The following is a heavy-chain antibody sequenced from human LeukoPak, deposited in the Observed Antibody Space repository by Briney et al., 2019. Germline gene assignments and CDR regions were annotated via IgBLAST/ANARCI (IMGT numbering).Heavy chain of an antibody. D-gene: IGHD2-21*01. V-gene: IGHV4-34*01. CDR2: INHSGST. Sequence: KPSETLSLICAVYGGSFSGYYWSWIRQPPGKGLEWIGEINHSGSTNYNPSLKSRVTISVDTSKNQFSLKLSSVTAADTAVYYCAREWAVIGYFDYWGQGTLVTVSS. CDR3: AREWAVIGYFDY. J-gene: IGHJ4*02. CDR1: GGSFSGYY.